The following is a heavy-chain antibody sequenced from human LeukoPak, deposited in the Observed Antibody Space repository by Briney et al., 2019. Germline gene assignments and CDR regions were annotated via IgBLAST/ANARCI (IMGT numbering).Heavy chain of an antibody. J-gene: IGHJ4*02. D-gene: IGHD2-21*02. CDR1: AYDFIKYA. CDR2: NDAGNGRT. Sequence: SSVTVSCQASAYDFIKYAVQSLRPAPGQRLAGMGWNDAGNGRTKYSQDFQGRVTITRDTSASIAYMELSSLRSDDMAVYYCARGIWSTTLTAYYLDYWGQGTLVTVSS. CDR3: ARGIWSTTLTAYYLDY. V-gene: IGHV1-3*02.